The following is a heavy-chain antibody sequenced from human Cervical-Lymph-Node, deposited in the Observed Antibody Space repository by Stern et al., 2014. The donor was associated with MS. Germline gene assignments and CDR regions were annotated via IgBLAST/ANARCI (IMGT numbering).Heavy chain of an antibody. CDR1: GFTFKEYS. V-gene: IGHV3-21*01. D-gene: IGHD4-11*01. J-gene: IGHJ4*02. Sequence: EVHLVESGGGLVQPGGSLRLSCAASGFTFKEYSMNWVRQAPGKGLEWVSSITSGSSDIHYADSVKGRITISRDNVKNSLYLQMNSLRAEDTALYYCAREDYTQDFDYWGRGTLVTVSS. CDR3: AREDYTQDFDY. CDR2: ITSGSSDI.